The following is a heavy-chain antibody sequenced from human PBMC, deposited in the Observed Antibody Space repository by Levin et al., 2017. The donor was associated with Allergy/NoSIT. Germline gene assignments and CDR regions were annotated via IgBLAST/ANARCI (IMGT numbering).Heavy chain of an antibody. CDR1: GFTFSSYG. D-gene: IGHD2-21*02. V-gene: IGHV3-30*18. CDR2: ISYDGSNK. J-gene: IGHJ4*02. Sequence: LSLTCAASGFTFSSYGMHWVRQAPGKGLEWVAVISYDGSNKYYADSVKGRFTISRDNSKNTLYLQMNSLRAEDTAVYYCAKGDYGDIVVVTALEYWGQGTLVTVSS. CDR3: AKGDYGDIVVVTALEY.